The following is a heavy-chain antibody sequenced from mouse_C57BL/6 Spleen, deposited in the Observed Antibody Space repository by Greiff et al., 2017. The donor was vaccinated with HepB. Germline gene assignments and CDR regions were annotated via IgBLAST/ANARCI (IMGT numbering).Heavy chain of an antibody. CDR3: ARYWDDYAMDY. J-gene: IGHJ4*01. D-gene: IGHD4-1*01. CDR2: IDPSDSYT. Sequence: QVQLQQPGAELVMPGASVKLSCKASGYTFTSYWMHWVKQRPGQGLEWIGGIDPSDSYTNYNQKFKSKSTLTVDKSSSTAYMQLSSLTSEDSAVYYCARYWDDYAMDYWGQGTSVTVSS. V-gene: IGHV1-69*01. CDR1: GYTFTSYW.